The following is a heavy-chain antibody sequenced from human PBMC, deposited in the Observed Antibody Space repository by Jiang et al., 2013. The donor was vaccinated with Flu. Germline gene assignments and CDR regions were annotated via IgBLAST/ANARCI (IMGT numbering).Heavy chain of an antibody. CDR3: ARSPDSSGWFVYFDI. Sequence: GLVKPSETLSLTCTVSGGSISSYYWSWIRQPPGKGLEWIGYIYYSGSTNXNPSLKSRVTISVDTSKNQFSLKLSSVTAADTAVYYCARSPDSSGWFVYFDIWGQGTMVTVSS. CDR1: GGSISSYY. J-gene: IGHJ3*02. V-gene: IGHV4-59*01. D-gene: IGHD6-19*01. CDR2: IYYSGST.